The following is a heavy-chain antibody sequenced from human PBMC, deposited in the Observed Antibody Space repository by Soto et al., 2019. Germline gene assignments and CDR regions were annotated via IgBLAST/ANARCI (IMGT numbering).Heavy chain of an antibody. CDR3: ARTHSCFSY. CDR2: TYYRSKWYN. CDR1: GASVSSRSAA. Sequence: SQTLSLTCAISGASVSSRSAAWKWIRQSPSRGLEWLGRTYYRSKWYNEYAVSVKSRIIINPDTSKNKFSLQLHSVTPRDTAVYYCARTHSCFSYWGRGTRVAFSS. D-gene: IGHD3-16*01. V-gene: IGHV6-1*01. J-gene: IGHJ4*02.